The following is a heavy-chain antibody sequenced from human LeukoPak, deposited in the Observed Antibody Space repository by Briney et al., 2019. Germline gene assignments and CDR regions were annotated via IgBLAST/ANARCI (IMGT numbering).Heavy chain of an antibody. V-gene: IGHV1-2*02. Sequence: ASVKVSCKASGYTFTGYYMHWVRQAPGQGLEWMGWINPNSGGTNYAQKFQGRVTITRDTSASTAYMELSSLRSEDTAVYYCARSTTVTTRAGWFDPWGQGTLVTVSS. J-gene: IGHJ5*02. CDR2: INPNSGGT. D-gene: IGHD4-17*01. CDR3: ARSTTVTTRAGWFDP. CDR1: GYTFTGYY.